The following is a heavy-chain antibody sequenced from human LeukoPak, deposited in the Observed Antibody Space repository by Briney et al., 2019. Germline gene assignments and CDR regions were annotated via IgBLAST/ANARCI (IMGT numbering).Heavy chain of an antibody. Sequence: SETLSLTCTVSGGSISSSYYWGWVRPPPGKGLEWFGSGSTYYNPSLKSRVTICVDTSRNKFSLKLSSVTAADTAVYYCARTGGYMVWGVQNWFDPWGQGTLVTVSS. V-gene: IGHV4-39*01. CDR2: GST. J-gene: IGHJ5*02. CDR3: ARTGGYMVWGVQNWFDP. CDR1: GGSISSSYY. D-gene: IGHD3-10*01.